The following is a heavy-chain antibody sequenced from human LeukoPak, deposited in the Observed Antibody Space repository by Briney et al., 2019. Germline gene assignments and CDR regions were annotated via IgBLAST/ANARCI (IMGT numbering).Heavy chain of an antibody. J-gene: IGHJ3*02. D-gene: IGHD3-9*01. CDR2: ISGSGGST. Sequence: GGSLRLSCAASGFIFSSYAMTWVRQAPGKGLEWVSTISGSGGSTYYADSVKGRFTISRDNSKNTLYLQMNSLRAGDTAVYYCARAHINYDILTGYYTRGAFDIWGQGTMVTVSS. V-gene: IGHV3-23*01. CDR1: GFIFSSYA. CDR3: ARAHINYDILTGYYTRGAFDI.